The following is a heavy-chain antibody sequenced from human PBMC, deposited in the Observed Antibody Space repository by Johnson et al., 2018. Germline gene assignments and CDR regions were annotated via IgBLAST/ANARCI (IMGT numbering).Heavy chain of an antibody. Sequence: VQLVESGGGLVQPGGSLRLSCAASGFTFSTYSMNWVRQAPGKGLEWISYISSSRSAIYYADSMKGRFTISRDNAKNSLYLQMNSLRAEDTAVYYCARHNPFLVSLYYDCSGYRDAFDILGQVTMVTVSS. V-gene: IGHV3-48*01. CDR1: GFTFSTYS. CDR2: ISSSRSAI. J-gene: IGHJ3*02. CDR3: ARHNPFLVSLYYDCSGYRDAFDI. D-gene: IGHD3-22*01.